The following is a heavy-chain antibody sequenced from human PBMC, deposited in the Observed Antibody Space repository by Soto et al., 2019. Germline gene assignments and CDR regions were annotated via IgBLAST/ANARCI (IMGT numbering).Heavy chain of an antibody. J-gene: IGHJ3*02. Sequence: ASVKVSCKASGYTFTSYYMHWVRQAPGQGXEWMGIINPSGGSTSYAQKFQGRVTMTRDTSTSTVYMELSSLRSEDTAVYYCARDPEPPYYYDSSGYGGDAFDIWGQGTMVTVSS. CDR2: INPSGGST. CDR3: ARDPEPPYYYDSSGYGGDAFDI. V-gene: IGHV1-46*01. CDR1: GYTFTSYY. D-gene: IGHD3-22*01.